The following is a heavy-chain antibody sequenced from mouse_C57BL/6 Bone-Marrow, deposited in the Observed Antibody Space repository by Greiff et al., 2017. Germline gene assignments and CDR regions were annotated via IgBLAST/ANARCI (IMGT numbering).Heavy chain of an antibody. CDR2: IDPSDSYT. D-gene: IGHD1-1*01. J-gene: IGHJ3*01. CDR1: GYTFTSYW. CDR3: ARSSYYGSSGFAY. Sequence: VQLQQPGAELVMPGASVKLSCKASGYTFTSYWMHWVKQRPGQGLEWIGEIDPSDSYTNYNQKFKGKSTLTVDKSSSTAYMQLSSLTSEDSAVYYCARSSYYGSSGFAYWGQGTLVTVSA. V-gene: IGHV1-69*01.